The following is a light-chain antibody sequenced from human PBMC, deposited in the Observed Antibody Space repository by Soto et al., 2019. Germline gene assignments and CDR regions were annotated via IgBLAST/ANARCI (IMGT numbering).Light chain of an antibody. Sequence: DIQMTHSPSSLSASVGDRVTITCLASQSISSYLNWYQQKPGKAPKLLIYAASTLQSGVPSRFSGSGSGTEFTLTISSLQPEDFATYYCQQLNSYPLTFGGGTKVDIK. CDR1: QSISSY. J-gene: IGKJ4*01. CDR2: AAS. V-gene: IGKV1-9*01. CDR3: QQLNSYPLT.